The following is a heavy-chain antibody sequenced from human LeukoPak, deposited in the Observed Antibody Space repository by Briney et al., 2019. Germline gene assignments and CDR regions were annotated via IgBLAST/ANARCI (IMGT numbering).Heavy chain of an antibody. CDR3: ARQAYGSHFDAFDI. CDR2: IYPDDSET. Sequence: GESLKISCKASGYRFTTDYIGWVRQMPGKGLEWMGIIYPDDSETNYSPSFQGHVSKSVDKSITTAYLQWSSLKASDTAIYYCARQAYGSHFDAFDIWGQGTMVTVSS. D-gene: IGHD3-22*01. CDR1: GYRFTTDY. V-gene: IGHV5-51*01. J-gene: IGHJ3*02.